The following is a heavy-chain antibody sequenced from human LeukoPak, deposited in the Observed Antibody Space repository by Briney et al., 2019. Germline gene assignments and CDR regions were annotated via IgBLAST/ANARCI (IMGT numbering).Heavy chain of an antibody. CDR1: GGSISSSSYY. V-gene: IGHV4-39*07. Sequence: PSETLSLTCTVSGGSISSSSYYWGWIRQPPGKGLEWIGSIYHSGSTYYNPSLKSRVTISVDTSKNQFSLKLSSVTAADTAVYYCARDGYFDYWGQGTLVTVSS. CDR3: ARDGYFDY. CDR2: IYHSGST. J-gene: IGHJ4*02.